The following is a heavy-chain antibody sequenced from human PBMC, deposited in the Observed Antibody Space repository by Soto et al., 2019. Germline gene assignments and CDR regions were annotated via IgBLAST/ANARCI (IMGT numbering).Heavy chain of an antibody. CDR3: ARLARGDCSGGSCYSGFVRWFDP. CDR2: IYYSGST. CDR1: GGSISSSSYY. D-gene: IGHD2-15*01. Sequence: SETLSLTCTVSGGSISSSSYYWGWIRQPPGKGLEWIGSIYYSGSTYYNPSLKSRVTISVDTSKNQFSLKLSSVTAAGTAVYYCARLARGDCSGGSCYSGFVRWFDPWGQGTLVTVSS. V-gene: IGHV4-39*01. J-gene: IGHJ5*02.